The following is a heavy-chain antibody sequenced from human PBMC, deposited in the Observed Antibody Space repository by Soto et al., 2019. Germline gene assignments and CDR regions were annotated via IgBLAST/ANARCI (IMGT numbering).Heavy chain of an antibody. Sequence: SVKVSCKASGGTFSSYAISWVRQAPGQGREWMGGIIPIFGTANYAQKFQGRVTITADKSTSTAYMELSSLRSEDTAVYYCASPGSGSYYSAWHTSNYYYYGMDVWGQGTTVTVSS. D-gene: IGHD3-10*01. J-gene: IGHJ6*02. V-gene: IGHV1-69*06. CDR3: ASPGSGSYYSAWHTSNYYYYGMDV. CDR1: GGTFSSYA. CDR2: IIPIFGTA.